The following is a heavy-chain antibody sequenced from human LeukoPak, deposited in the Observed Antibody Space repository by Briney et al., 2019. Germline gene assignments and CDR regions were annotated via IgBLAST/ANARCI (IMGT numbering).Heavy chain of an antibody. J-gene: IGHJ4*02. CDR3: ARGGPTVGTDY. D-gene: IGHD1-26*01. V-gene: IGHV3-7*01. CDR1: GFTFRNYW. Sequence: GGSLRLSCAGSGFTFRNYWMNWVRQAPGKGLEWVANIKEDGSEKYYVDSVKGRFTVSRDNAKNSLYLQINSLRADDMAVYYCARGGPTVGTDYWGQGTLVTVSS. CDR2: IKEDGSEK.